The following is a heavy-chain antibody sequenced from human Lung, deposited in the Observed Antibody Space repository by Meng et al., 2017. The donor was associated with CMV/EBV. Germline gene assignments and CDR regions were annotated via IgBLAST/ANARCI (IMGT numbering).Heavy chain of an antibody. V-gene: IGHV3-48*04. D-gene: IGHD6-13*01. J-gene: IGHJ4*02. CDR1: GFSFSDYS. CDR3: ANLFGSSWESAD. Sequence: GEXXKISCAASGFSFSDYSMNWVRQAPGRGLEWVSYIRRDSSAVYYADSVKGRFTISRDNAKNSLYLQMNSLRAEDTAVYYCANLFGSSWESADWGQGTLVTVSS. CDR2: IRRDSSAV.